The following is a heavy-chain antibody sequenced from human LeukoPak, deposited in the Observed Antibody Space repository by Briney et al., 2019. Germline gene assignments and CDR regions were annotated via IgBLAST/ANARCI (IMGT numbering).Heavy chain of an antibody. CDR2: INHSGST. J-gene: IGHJ6*02. CDR3: ARGFVRYYGSGSTFYYYYYGMDV. Sequence: NSSETLSLTCAVYGGSFSDYYWSWIRQPPGKGLEWIGEINHSGSTNYNPSLKSRVTISVDTSKNQFSLKLSSVTAADTAVYYCARGFVRYYGSGSTFYYYYYGMDVWGQGTTVTVSS. D-gene: IGHD3-10*01. CDR1: GGSFSDYY. V-gene: IGHV4-34*01.